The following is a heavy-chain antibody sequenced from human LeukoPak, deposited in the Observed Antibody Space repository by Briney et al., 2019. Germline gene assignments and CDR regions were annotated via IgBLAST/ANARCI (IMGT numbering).Heavy chain of an antibody. CDR3: AKDQDPTSLDAFDI. CDR2: ISGSGVTT. CDR1: GFTFSSYA. V-gene: IGHV3-23*01. J-gene: IGHJ3*02. Sequence: PGGSLRLSCAASGFTFSSYAMNWVRQAPGKGLQWVSAISGSGVTTYYADSVKGRFTISRDNSKNTLYLQMNSLRAEDTAVYYCAKDQDPTSLDAFDIWGQGTMVTVSS.